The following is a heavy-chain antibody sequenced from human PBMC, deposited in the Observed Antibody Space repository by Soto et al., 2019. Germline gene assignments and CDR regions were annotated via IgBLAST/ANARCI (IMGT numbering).Heavy chain of an antibody. J-gene: IGHJ3*02. CDR1: GFTFSSYS. V-gene: IGHV3-48*02. CDR3: ARDPLYYDSSGYYHGAFDI. Sequence: HPGGSLRLSCAASGFTFSSYSVNWVRQAPGKGLEWVSYISSSSSTIYYADSVKGRFTISRDNAKNSLYLQMNSLRDEDTAVYYCARDPLYYDSSGYYHGAFDIWGQGTMVTVSS. D-gene: IGHD3-22*01. CDR2: ISSSSSTI.